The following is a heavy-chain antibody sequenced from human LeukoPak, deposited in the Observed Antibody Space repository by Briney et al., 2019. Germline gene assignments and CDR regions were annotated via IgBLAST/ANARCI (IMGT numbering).Heavy chain of an antibody. J-gene: IGHJ6*03. CDR3: ARAVVVGPVYYYYYMDV. V-gene: IGHV1-18*01. CDR2: ISVYNGNT. Sequence: VASVTVSSKASGYTFTSYGFSWVRQAPGQGLEWMGCISVYNGNTNYAQKLQGRVTMTTDTSTTTAYMELRSLRSDDTAVYYCARAVVVGPVYYYYYMDVLGKGTTVTGSS. CDR1: GYTFTSYG. D-gene: IGHD2-15*01.